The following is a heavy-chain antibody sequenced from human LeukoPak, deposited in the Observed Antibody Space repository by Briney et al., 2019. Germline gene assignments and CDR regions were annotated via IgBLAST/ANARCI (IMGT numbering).Heavy chain of an antibody. V-gene: IGHV4-59*01. CDR2: MYYSGST. CDR1: GGSISSYY. Sequence: PSETLSLTCTVSGGSISSYYWSWIRQPPGKGLEWIGYMYYSGSTKYNPSLKSRLTLSLDPAKNQFSLELSSVTAADTAVYYCVGQAAGRGAFDIWGQGTMVTVSS. CDR3: VGQAAGRGAFDI. D-gene: IGHD1-26*01. J-gene: IGHJ3*02.